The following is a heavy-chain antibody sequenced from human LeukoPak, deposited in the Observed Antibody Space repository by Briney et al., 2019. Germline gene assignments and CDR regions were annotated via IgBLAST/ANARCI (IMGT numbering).Heavy chain of an antibody. J-gene: IGHJ6*02. CDR3: ARLRYYAMDV. Sequence: GGSLRLSCAASGFTFSDYYMSWIRQAPGKGLEWVSYISSSGSSTIYYADSVKGRFTISRDNAKNSLYLQMNSLRAEDTAVYYCARLRYYAMDVWGQGTTVIVSS. CDR2: ISSSGSSTI. V-gene: IGHV3-11*04. CDR1: GFTFSDYY.